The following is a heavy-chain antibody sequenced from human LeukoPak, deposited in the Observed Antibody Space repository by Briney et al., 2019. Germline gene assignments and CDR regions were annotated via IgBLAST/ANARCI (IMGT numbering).Heavy chain of an antibody. CDR2: IWYDGSKK. V-gene: IGHV3-33*01. J-gene: IGHJ4*02. Sequence: SGGSLRLSCAASGFTFSNYVMHWVRQAPGKGLEWVAVIWYDGSKKYYADSVKGRFTISRDNSMNTLYLQMNSLRAEDTAVYYCARDCRGGSCYYFDYWGQGTLVTVSS. CDR1: GFTFSNYV. D-gene: IGHD2-15*01. CDR3: ARDCRGGSCYYFDY.